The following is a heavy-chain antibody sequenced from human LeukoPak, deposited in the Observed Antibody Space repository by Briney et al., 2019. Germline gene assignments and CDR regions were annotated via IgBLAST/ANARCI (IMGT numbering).Heavy chain of an antibody. CDR2: ISSSGSTI. J-gene: IGHJ4*02. Sequence: PGXSLRLSCAASGFTFSDYYMSWIRQAPGKGLEWVSYISSSGSTIYYADSVKSRFTISRDNAKNSLYLQMNSLRAEDTAVYYCARVRDGDYLFDYWGQGTLVTVSS. V-gene: IGHV3-11*04. CDR1: GFTFSDYY. D-gene: IGHD4-17*01. CDR3: ARVRDGDYLFDY.